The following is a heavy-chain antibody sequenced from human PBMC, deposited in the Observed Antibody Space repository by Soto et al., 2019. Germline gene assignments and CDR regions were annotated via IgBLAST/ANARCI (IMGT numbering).Heavy chain of an antibody. CDR2: INPSGGST. CDR3: ARGLAGGDY. V-gene: IGHV1-46*01. D-gene: IGHD2-15*01. J-gene: IGHJ4*02. CDR1: GYTFTNYY. Sequence: ASVKVSCKASGYTFTNYYIHWVRQAPGQGLEWMAIINPSGGSTNYAQKFQGRVTLARDTFTNTVYMELSSLRSEDTAIYYCARGLAGGDYWGQGTLVTVSS.